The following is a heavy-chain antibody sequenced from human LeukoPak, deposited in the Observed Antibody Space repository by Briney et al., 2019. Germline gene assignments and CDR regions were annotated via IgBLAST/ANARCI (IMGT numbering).Heavy chain of an antibody. D-gene: IGHD5-18*01. CDR3: AKDVGYSYGPVHYNWLAP. CDR2: IREDGGST. Sequence: GGSLRLSCAASGFTFDDYAMHWVRQAPGKGLEWVSLIREDGGSTYSADSVKGRFTISRDNSKTYLYLQMNSLRSEDTALSYCAKDVGYSYGPVHYNWLAPWGQGTLVTVPS. J-gene: IGHJ5*02. V-gene: IGHV3-43*02. CDR1: GFTFDDYA.